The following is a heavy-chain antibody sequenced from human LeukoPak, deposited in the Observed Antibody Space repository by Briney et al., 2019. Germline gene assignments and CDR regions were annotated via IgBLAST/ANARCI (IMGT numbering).Heavy chain of an antibody. V-gene: IGHV3-48*02. D-gene: IGHD5-12*01. CDR1: GFTFSDYS. CDR2: ISSSGSTM. CDR3: ARPYSAVFDY. Sequence: GGSLRLSCAASGFTFSDYSMHWVRQAPGKGLEWVSYISSSGSTMYYADSVKGRFTISRDNARNSLYLQMNSLRDEDTAVYYCARPYSAVFDYWGQGTLVTASS. J-gene: IGHJ4*02.